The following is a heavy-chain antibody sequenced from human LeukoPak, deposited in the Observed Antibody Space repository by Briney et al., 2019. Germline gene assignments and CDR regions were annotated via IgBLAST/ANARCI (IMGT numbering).Heavy chain of an antibody. D-gene: IGHD1-26*01. J-gene: IGHJ4*02. Sequence: GGSLRLSCVVSGIPFSDYYMNWIRQAPGKGLEWISYISSSSSYTDYADSVKGRFTISRDNAKSALYLQMNSLRLEDTAVYYCAAGTSADFWGQGTLVTVSS. CDR3: AAGTSADF. CDR1: GIPFSDYY. V-gene: IGHV3-11*03. CDR2: ISSSSSYT.